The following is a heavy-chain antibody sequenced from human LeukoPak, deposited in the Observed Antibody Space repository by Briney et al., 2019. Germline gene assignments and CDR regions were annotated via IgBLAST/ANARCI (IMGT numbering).Heavy chain of an antibody. CDR3: ASGSDNSGYNFS. D-gene: IGHD3-22*01. Sequence: PGGSLRLSCAASGFSFRTCGMHWVRQAPGKGLEWVAVIWNEGSNKYHADSVKGRFTISRHNSKTTLYLQMHSLRAEDTAVYYCASGSDNSGYNFSWGQGTLVTVSS. J-gene: IGHJ5*02. CDR1: GFSFRTCG. V-gene: IGHV3-33*01. CDR2: IWNEGSNK.